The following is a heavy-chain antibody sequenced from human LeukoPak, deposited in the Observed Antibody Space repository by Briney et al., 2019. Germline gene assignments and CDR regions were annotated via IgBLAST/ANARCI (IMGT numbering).Heavy chain of an antibody. CDR1: GGTFSSYA. Sequence: ASVKVSCKASGGTFSSYAMSWVRQAPGQGLEWMGRIIPIFGRANYAQKFQGRVTITTDESTSKAYMELSRLRSEDTAVYYCASHSSSWYNAFDIWGQGTMVTVSS. CDR3: ASHSSSWYNAFDI. CDR2: IIPIFGRA. D-gene: IGHD6-13*01. V-gene: IGHV1-69*05. J-gene: IGHJ3*02.